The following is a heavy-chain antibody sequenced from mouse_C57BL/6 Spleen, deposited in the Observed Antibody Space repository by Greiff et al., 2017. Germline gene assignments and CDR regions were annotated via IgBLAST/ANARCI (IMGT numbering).Heavy chain of an antibody. CDR3: ARKQVYYGSSYVDYAMDY. CDR1: GYTFTSYW. J-gene: IGHJ4*01. Sequence: QVQLQQPGAELVMPGASVKLSCKASGYTFTSYWMHWVKQRPGQGLEWIGEIDPSDSYTNYNQKFKGKSTLTVDKSSSTAYMQLSSLTSEDSAVYYCARKQVYYGSSYVDYAMDYWGQGTAGTVSS. D-gene: IGHD1-1*01. CDR2: IDPSDSYT. V-gene: IGHV1-69*01.